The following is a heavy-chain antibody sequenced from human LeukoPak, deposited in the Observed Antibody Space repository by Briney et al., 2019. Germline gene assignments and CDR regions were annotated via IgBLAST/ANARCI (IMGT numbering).Heavy chain of an antibody. D-gene: IGHD4-11*01. CDR3: ARDLMTTFSRFDP. CDR1: GGSISSGSYY. V-gene: IGHV4-61*02. CDR2: IYTSGST. J-gene: IGHJ5*02. Sequence: PSQTLSLTCTVSGGSISSGSYYWSWIRQPAGKGLEWIGRIYTSGSTNYNPSLKSRVTISVDTSKNQFSLKLSSVTAADTVVYYCARDLMTTFSRFDPWGQGTLVTVSS.